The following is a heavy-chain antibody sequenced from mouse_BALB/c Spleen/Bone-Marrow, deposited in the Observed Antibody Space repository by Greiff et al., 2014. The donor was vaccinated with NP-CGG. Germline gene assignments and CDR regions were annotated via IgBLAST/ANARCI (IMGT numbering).Heavy chain of an antibody. CDR1: GFNIKDTY. V-gene: IGHV14-3*02. CDR2: IDPANXXX. CDR3: XRMIXAX. J-gene: IGHJ3*01. D-gene: IGHD2-4*01. Sequence: EVQLQQSGAELVKPGASVEXXCTASGFNIKDTYMHWVKQRPEQGLEWIGRIDPANXXXXXXXXXXXXATXTADTSSNTAYLQLSSLTSEDTAVXYCXRMIXAXWGQGTLVTVSA.